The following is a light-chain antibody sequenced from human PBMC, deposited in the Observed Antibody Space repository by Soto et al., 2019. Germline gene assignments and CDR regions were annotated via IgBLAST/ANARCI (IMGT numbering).Light chain of an antibody. V-gene: IGKV1-5*01. J-gene: IGKJ2*01. CDR1: QSISSW. CDR3: QQYDTFPPT. Sequence: DIQMTQSPSTLSASVGDRVTITCRASQSISSWLAWYQQKPGKAPKFLIYDASNVEAGVPSRFSGSGSGTDFSFTISSLQPEDFATYYCQQYDTFPPTFGQGTKL. CDR2: DAS.